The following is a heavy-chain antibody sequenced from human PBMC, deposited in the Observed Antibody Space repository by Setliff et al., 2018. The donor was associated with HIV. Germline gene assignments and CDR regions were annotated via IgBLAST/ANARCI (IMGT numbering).Heavy chain of an antibody. D-gene: IGHD3-16*01. V-gene: IGHV7-4-1*02. J-gene: IGHJ4*02. CDR3: SKVGDNADGLDY. Sequence: ASVKVSCKASGYTFNIYAINWVRQAPGQGLEWMGWINTKTAYPMYARGFTGPFDFSLDTSLTTAFLQINSLEAGDTAMYYCSKVGDNADGLDYWGQGTMVTVSS. CDR2: INTKTAYP. CDR1: GYTFNIYA.